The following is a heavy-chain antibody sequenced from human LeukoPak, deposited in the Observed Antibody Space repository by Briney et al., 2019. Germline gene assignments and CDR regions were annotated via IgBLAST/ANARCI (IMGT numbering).Heavy chain of an antibody. D-gene: IGHD1-26*01. V-gene: IGHV4-59*01. Sequence: SETLSLTCTVSGGSISSYYWSWIRQPPGKGLEWIGYIYYSGSTNYNPSLKSRVTISVDTSKNQFSLKLSSVTAADTAMYYCARDHIVGATYYYYGMDVWGQGTTVTVSS. J-gene: IGHJ6*02. CDR2: IYYSGST. CDR1: GGSISSYY. CDR3: ARDHIVGATYYYYGMDV.